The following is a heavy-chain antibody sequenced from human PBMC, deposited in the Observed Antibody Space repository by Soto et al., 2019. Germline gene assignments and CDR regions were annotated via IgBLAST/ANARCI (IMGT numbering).Heavy chain of an antibody. V-gene: IGHV3-21*01. CDR2: ISSSSSYI. CDR3: ARDRLATPGEIDS. J-gene: IGHJ4*02. CDR1: GFTFSSYS. Sequence: PGGSLRLSCAASGFTFSSYSMNWVRQAPGKGLEWVSYISSSSSYIYYADSVKGRFTISRDNAKNSLYLQMNSLRAEDTAVYYCARDRLATPGEIDSWGQGTLVPVSS. D-gene: IGHD3-16*01.